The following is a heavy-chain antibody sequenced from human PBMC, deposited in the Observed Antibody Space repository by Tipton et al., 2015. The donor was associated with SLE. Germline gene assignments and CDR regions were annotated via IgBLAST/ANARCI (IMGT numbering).Heavy chain of an antibody. Sequence: LRLSCAVYGGSFSGYYWSWIRQPPGKGLEWIGEINHSGSTNYNPSLKSRVTISADTSKNQFSLKLSSVTAADTAVYYCARNPTSYCSGGSCYSPWFDPWGQGTLVTVSS. CDR2: INHSGST. D-gene: IGHD2-15*01. CDR1: GGSFSGYY. CDR3: ARNPTSYCSGGSCYSPWFDP. J-gene: IGHJ5*02. V-gene: IGHV4-34*01.